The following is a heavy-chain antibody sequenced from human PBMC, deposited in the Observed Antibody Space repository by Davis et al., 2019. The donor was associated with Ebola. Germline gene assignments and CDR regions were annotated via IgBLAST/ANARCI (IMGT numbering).Heavy chain of an antibody. Sequence: ASVKVSCKASGYTFTSYGISWVRQAPGQGLEWMGWISAYNGNTNYAQKLQGRVTMTTDTSTSTAYMELRSLRSEDTAVYYCARGIIWFRELSVYFDYWGQGTLVTVSS. CDR1: GYTFTSYG. D-gene: IGHD3-10*01. J-gene: IGHJ4*02. V-gene: IGHV1-18*01. CDR2: ISAYNGNT. CDR3: ARGIIWFRELSVYFDY.